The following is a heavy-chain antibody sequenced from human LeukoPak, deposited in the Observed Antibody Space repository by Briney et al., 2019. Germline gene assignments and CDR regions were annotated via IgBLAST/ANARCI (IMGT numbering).Heavy chain of an antibody. CDR3: AIVGSWYYFDY. CDR2: IYYSGST. V-gene: IGHV4-39*01. D-gene: IGHD6-13*01. CDR1: GGSISSSSYY. J-gene: IGHJ4*02. Sequence: SETLSLTCTVSGGSISSSSYYWGWIRQPPGKGLEWIGSIYYSGSTYYNPSLKSRVTISVDTSKNQFSLKLSSVTAADTAVYYCAIVGSWYYFDYWGQGTLVTVSS.